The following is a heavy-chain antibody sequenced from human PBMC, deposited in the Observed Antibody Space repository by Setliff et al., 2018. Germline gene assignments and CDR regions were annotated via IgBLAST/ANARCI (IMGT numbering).Heavy chain of an antibody. CDR1: GFSYSNCW. D-gene: IGHD5-18*01. Sequence: PGGSLRLSCTASGFSYSNCWVSWVRQAPGKGLEWLASINPHASEKYYVDSVKGRFTISRDNAKNSLSLQMNNLRTEDTAVYYCARDGGTGMVKTYYYGLDVWGQGTTVTVSS. CDR3: ARDGGTGMVKTYYYGLDV. V-gene: IGHV3-7*01. J-gene: IGHJ6*02. CDR2: INPHASEK.